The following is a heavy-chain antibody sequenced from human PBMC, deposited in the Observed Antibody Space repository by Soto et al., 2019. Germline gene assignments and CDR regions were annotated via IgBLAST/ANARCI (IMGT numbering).Heavy chain of an antibody. J-gene: IGHJ4*02. CDR1: GYTFTRYD. D-gene: IGHD4-17*01. V-gene: IGHV1-8*01. CDR2: MNPNSGNT. Sequence: AAVNVSCKASGYTFTRYDINWVRQATGQVLAGMGWMNPNSGNTGYAQKCQGRVTMTRNTSISTAYMELSSLRSEDTAVYYCARTLYGDNVDYWGQGTLVTVSS. CDR3: ARTLYGDNVDY.